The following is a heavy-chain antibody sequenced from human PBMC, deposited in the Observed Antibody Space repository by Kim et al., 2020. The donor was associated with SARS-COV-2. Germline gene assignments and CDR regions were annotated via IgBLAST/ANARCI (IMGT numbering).Heavy chain of an antibody. CDR1: GYTFTSYD. CDR3: ARGKRHEVTLHDY. J-gene: IGHJ4*02. CDR2: MNPIIGST. Sequence: ASVKVSCKTSGYTFTSYDINWVRQAPGQGLEWMGWMNPIIGSTGYAQKFQGRVTMTRSNSISTAYMEMSSLTSEDTAIYYCARGKRHEVTLHDYWGQGTLVTVSS. V-gene: IGHV1-8*01. D-gene: IGHD2-21*02.